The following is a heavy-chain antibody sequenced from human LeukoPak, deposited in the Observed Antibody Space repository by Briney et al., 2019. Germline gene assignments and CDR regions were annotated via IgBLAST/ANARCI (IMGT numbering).Heavy chain of an antibody. D-gene: IGHD4-17*01. CDR2: INPHSGDT. V-gene: IGHV1-2*02. CDR1: GYTFTDYY. Sequence: ASVKVSCKASGYTFTDYYLHWVRQAPGQGLEWMGWINPHSGDTNYAQKFHGRVTMTRDTSISTAYMELSRVTSDDTAVYYCATGDSADYLALGKYWGQGSLVTVSS. J-gene: IGHJ4*02. CDR3: ATGDSADYLALGKY.